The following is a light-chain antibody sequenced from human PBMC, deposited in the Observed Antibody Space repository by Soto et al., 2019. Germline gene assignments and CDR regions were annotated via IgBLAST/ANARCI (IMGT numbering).Light chain of an antibody. CDR2: DAS. CDR1: QIVTNNY. Sequence: EIVLTQSPGTLSLSPGERATLSCRASQIVTNNYVAWYQKKPGQPPRLLIDDASTRATGIPDRFSAGGSGTDFTLTISRLEPEDFAVYYCQQCSTPPLTFGGGTNVEIK. CDR3: QQCSTPPLT. J-gene: IGKJ4*01. V-gene: IGKV3-20*01.